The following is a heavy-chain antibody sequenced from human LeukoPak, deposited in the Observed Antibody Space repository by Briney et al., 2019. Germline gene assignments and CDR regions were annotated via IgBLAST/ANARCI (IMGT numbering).Heavy chain of an antibody. V-gene: IGHV3-21*06. CDR1: GFTFSNYK. CDR3: ARGYCSGGSCSDYYYYYMDV. D-gene: IGHD2-15*01. J-gene: IGHJ6*03. CDR2: ISSSSSYI. Sequence: GGSLRLSCAASGFTFSNYKMDWVRQAPGMGLEWVSSISSSSSYIYYAGSVMGRFTISRDNAKNSLYLQMNSLRAEDTAVYYCARGYCSGGSCSDYYYYYMDVWGKGTTVTVSS.